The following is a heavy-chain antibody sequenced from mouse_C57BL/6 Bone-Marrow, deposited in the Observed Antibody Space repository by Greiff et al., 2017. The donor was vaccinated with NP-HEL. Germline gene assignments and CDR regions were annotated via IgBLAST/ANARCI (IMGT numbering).Heavy chain of an antibody. CDR3: TRPNYYGSLDY. CDR2: IDPETGGT. J-gene: IGHJ2*01. CDR1: GYTFTDYE. V-gene: IGHV1-15*01. Sequence: VQLQQSGAELVRPGASVTLSCKASGYTFTDYEMHWVKQTPVHGLEWIGAIDPETGGTAYNQKFKGKAILTADKSSSTAYMELRSLTSEDSAVYYCTRPNYYGSLDYWGQGTTLTVSS. D-gene: IGHD1-1*01.